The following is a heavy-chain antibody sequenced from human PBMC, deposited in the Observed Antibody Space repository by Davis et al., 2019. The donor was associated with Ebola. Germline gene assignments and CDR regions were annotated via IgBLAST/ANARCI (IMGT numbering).Heavy chain of an antibody. CDR3: ARDKAQSYYGSPAYNYYYNGVDV. J-gene: IGHJ6*02. CDR1: GCSISSYY. Sequence: MPSETLSLTCAASGCSISSYYWSWIRQPPGKGLEWIGYIYYSGSTNYNPSLKSRVTISVDTSKNQFSLSLSSVTAADTAVYFCARDKAQSYYGSPAYNYYYNGVDVWGQGTTVIVSS. D-gene: IGHD3-22*01. CDR2: IYYSGST. V-gene: IGHV4-59*12.